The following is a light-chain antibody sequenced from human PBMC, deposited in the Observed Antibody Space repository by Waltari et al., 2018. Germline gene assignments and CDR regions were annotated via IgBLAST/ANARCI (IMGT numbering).Light chain of an antibody. Sequence: SSELTQDPAVSVALGQTVRVTCQGDSLRRYYATWYQQKAGQAPVVVIFGKNNRPSRIPDRFSGSSSGNTASLTITGTQEEDEAEYYCHSRDISGNHLVLFGGGTKLTVL. V-gene: IGLV3-19*01. J-gene: IGLJ3*02. CDR3: HSRDISGNHLVL. CDR1: SLRRYY. CDR2: GKN.